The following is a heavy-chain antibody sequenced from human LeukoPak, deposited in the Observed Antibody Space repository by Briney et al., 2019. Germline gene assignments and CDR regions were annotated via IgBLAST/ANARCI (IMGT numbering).Heavy chain of an antibody. CDR2: IKQDGSEK. CDR3: ARDGDTSGYTD. V-gene: IGHV3-7*01. D-gene: IGHD3-22*01. CDR1: GFRFSDAW. J-gene: IGHJ4*02. Sequence: GGSLRLSCEASGFRFSDAWMSWVRQAPGKGLEWVANIKQDGSEKYYVDSVKGRFTISRDNAKNSLYLQMNSLRADDTAVYYCARDGDTSGYTDWGQGTLVTVSS.